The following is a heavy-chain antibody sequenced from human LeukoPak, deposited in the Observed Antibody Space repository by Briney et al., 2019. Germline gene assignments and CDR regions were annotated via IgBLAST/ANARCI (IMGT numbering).Heavy chain of an antibody. CDR1: GFSFSSFP. CDR3: AKDPYYDFWSGYYYMDV. Sequence: GGSLRLSCVASGFSFSSFPMVWVRQAPEKGLEFVSAIGSDGGGIEYADSVKGRFTISRDNSKSTLYLQMNSLRAEDTAVYYCAKDPYYDFWSGYYYMDVWGKGTTVTVSS. D-gene: IGHD3-3*01. J-gene: IGHJ6*03. CDR2: IGSDGGGI. V-gene: IGHV3-23*01.